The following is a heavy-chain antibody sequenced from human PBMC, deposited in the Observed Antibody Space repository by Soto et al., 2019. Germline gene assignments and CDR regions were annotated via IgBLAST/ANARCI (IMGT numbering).Heavy chain of an antibody. J-gene: IGHJ4*02. CDR1: GFTFSSYW. CDR3: TQTVRSGYYG. Sequence: EVQLVESGGGLVQPGGSLRLSCAASGFTFSSYWMTWIRQAPGKGLEWVAHIKQDGSEQYYVDSVKGRFTISRDNAKNSLYLQMSSLRAEDTALYYCTQTVRSGYYGWGQGTLVIVSS. CDR2: IKQDGSEQ. D-gene: IGHD4-17*01. V-gene: IGHV3-7*05.